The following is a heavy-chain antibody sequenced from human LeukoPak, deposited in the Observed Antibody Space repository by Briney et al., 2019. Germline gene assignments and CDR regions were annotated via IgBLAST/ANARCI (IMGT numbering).Heavy chain of an antibody. CDR2: IYYSGST. CDR3: ARVVDHGYSDY. D-gene: IGHD5-24*01. V-gene: IGHV4-59*01. J-gene: IGHJ4*02. Sequence: SQTLSLTCTVAGGAISSYYWSWIRQPPGKRLEWIGYIYYSGSTKYNPSLKSRVTISVDTSKNQFSLELGSVAAADTAVYYCARVVDHGYSDYWGLGTLVTVSS. CDR1: GGAISSYY.